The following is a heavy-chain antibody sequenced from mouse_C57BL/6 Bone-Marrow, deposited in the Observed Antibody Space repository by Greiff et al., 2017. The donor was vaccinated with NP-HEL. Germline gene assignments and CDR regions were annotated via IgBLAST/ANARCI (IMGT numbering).Heavy chain of an antibody. CDR3: ARILNYYAEYFDV. CDR1: GYTFTSYT. J-gene: IGHJ1*03. Sequence: VQLQQSGAELARPGASVKMSCKASGYTFTSYTMHWVKQRPGQGLEWIGYINPSSGYTKYNQKFKDKATLTADKSSSTAYMQLSSLTSEDSAVYYCARILNYYAEYFDVWGTGTTVTVSS. D-gene: IGHD1-1*01. V-gene: IGHV1-4*01. CDR2: INPSSGYT.